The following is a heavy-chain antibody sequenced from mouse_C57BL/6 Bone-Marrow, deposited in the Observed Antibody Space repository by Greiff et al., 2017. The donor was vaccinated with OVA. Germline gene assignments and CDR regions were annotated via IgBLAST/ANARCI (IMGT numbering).Heavy chain of an antibody. V-gene: IGHV1-81*01. J-gene: IGHJ3*01. CDR3: ARKCVWWSFAY. CDR1: GYTFTSYG. CDR2: IYPRSGNT. D-gene: IGHD1-1*02. Sequence: QVQLKESGAELARPGASVKLSCKASGYTFTSYGISWVKQRTGQGLEWIGEIYPRSGNTYYNEKFKGKATLTADKSSSTAYMELRSLTSEDSAVYFCARKCVWWSFAYWGQGTLVTVSA.